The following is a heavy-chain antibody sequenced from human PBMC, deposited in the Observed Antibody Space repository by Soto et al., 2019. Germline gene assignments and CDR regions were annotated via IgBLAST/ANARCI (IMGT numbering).Heavy chain of an antibody. Sequence: SVKVSCKASGGTFSSYAISWVRQAPGQGLEWMGGIIPIFGTANYAQKFQGRVTITADESTSTAYMELSSLRSEDTAVYYCARDQYSSSSIQIWGYYFDYWGQGTLVTVSS. V-gene: IGHV1-69*13. D-gene: IGHD6-6*01. CDR3: ARDQYSSSSIQIWGYYFDY. CDR1: GGTFSSYA. CDR2: IIPIFGTA. J-gene: IGHJ4*02.